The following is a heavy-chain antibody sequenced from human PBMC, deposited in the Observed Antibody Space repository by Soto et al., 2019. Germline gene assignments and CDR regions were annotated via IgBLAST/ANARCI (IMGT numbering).Heavy chain of an antibody. CDR1: GGSISSSSYY. CDR2: IYYSGST. J-gene: IGHJ4*02. V-gene: IGHV4-39*01. CDR3: ARRQAERGTKPYYFDY. Sequence: PSETLSLTCTVSGGSISSSSYYWGWIRQPPGKGLEWIGSIYYSGSTYYNPSLKSRVTISVDTSKNQFSLKLSSVTAADTAVYYCARRQAERGTKPYYFDYWGQGTLVTVSS. D-gene: IGHD1-1*01.